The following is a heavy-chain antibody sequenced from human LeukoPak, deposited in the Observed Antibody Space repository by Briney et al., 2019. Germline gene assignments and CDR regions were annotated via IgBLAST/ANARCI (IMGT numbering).Heavy chain of an antibody. Sequence: GGSLRLSCAASGFSFSDYYMSWIRQAPGKGLEWVSYISSSGNTVYYADSVKGRFTISRDNAKNSLYLQMNSLRAEDTAVYYCARDQYYYDSSAPPLYWGQGTLVTVSS. D-gene: IGHD3-22*01. CDR1: GFSFSDYY. V-gene: IGHV3-11*01. CDR3: ARDQYYYDSSAPPLY. J-gene: IGHJ4*02. CDR2: ISSSGNTV.